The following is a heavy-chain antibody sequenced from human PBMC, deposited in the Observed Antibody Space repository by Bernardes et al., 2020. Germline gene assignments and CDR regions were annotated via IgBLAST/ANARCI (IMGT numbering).Heavy chain of an antibody. CDR3: AKASPGRIVGASAHFDY. Sequence: WRSLRLSCAASGFTFRSYGMHLVRQAPGTGLEWVAVISYDGRNKYYADSVKGRFTISRDNSKKTLYLQMNRLRAEDTAVYYCAKASPGRIVGASAHFDYWGQGTLVTVSS. V-gene: IGHV3-30*18. CDR1: GFTFRSYG. CDR2: ISYDGRNK. J-gene: IGHJ4*02. D-gene: IGHD1-26*01.